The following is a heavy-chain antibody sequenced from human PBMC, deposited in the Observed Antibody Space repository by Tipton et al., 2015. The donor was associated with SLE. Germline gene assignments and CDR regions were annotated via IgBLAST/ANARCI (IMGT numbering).Heavy chain of an antibody. Sequence: TLSLTCTVSGGSISSNFWSWIRQPPGKGLEWVGHMYYTGSTNYNPSLNSRVTISVDTSKNQFSLKLSSVTAADTAVYCCARDTYYYGSGNYYTDVFDIWGQGAMVTVSS. D-gene: IGHD3-10*01. CDR2: MYYTGST. V-gene: IGHV4-59*01. CDR1: GGSISSNF. CDR3: ARDTYYYGSGNYYTDVFDI. J-gene: IGHJ3*02.